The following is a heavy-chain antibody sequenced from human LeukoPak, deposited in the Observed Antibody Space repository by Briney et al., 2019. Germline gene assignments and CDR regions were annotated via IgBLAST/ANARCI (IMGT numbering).Heavy chain of an antibody. CDR2: ISYDGGKT. V-gene: IGHV3-30*03. Sequence: GGSLRLSCAASGFTFSIYSMNWVRQAPGKGLQWLAVISYDGGKTYYADSVEGRFTISRDNSKSTVYLEINSLRSEDTAIYYCARGFNDFWSGSQLEYWGQGTLVTVSS. CDR1: GFTFSIYS. CDR3: ARGFNDFWSGSQLEY. D-gene: IGHD3-3*01. J-gene: IGHJ4*02.